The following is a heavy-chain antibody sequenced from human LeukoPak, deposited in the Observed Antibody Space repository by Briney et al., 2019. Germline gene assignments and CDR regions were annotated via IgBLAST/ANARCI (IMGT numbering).Heavy chain of an antibody. J-gene: IGHJ3*02. CDR1: GFTFSSYS. V-gene: IGHV3-48*01. CDR2: ISSSSSTI. Sequence: GGSLRLSCAASGFTFSSYSMNWVRQAPGKGLEWVSYISSSSSTIYYADSVKGRFTISRDNAKNSLYLQMNSLRAEDTAVYYCAKGVAVAGTGDAFDIWGQGTMVTVSS. D-gene: IGHD6-19*01. CDR3: AKGVAVAGTGDAFDI.